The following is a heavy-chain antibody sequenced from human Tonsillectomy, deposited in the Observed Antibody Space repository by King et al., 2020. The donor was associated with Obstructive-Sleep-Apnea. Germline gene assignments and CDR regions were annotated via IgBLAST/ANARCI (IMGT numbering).Heavy chain of an antibody. CDR3: AKAVTLVREFDY. D-gene: IGHD3-10*01. Sequence: VQLVESGGGLVQPGRSLRLSCAASGFTFDDYAMHWVRQAPGKGLEWVSGISWNSGSIGYADSVKGRFTISRDNAKNSLYLQMNSLRTEDTALYYCAKAVTLVREFDYWGHGTLVTVSS. J-gene: IGHJ4*01. V-gene: IGHV3-9*01. CDR1: GFTFDDYA. CDR2: ISWNSGSI.